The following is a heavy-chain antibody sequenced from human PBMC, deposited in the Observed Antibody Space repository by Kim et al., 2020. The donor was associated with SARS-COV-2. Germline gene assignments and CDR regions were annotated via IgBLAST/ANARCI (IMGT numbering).Heavy chain of an antibody. Sequence: ASVKVSCKASGYTFTSYGISWVRQAPGQGLEWMGWISVYNGNTNYAQNLQGRVTMTTDTSTSTAYMELRSLRSDDTAVYYCARDQYIVATQVLDYWGQGTLVTVSS. CDR3: ARDQYIVATQVLDY. D-gene: IGHD5-12*01. CDR1: GYTFTSYG. CDR2: ISVYNGNT. J-gene: IGHJ4*02. V-gene: IGHV1-18*01.